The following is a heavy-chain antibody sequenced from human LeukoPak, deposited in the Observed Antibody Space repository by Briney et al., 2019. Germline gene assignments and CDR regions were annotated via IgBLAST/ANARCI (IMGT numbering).Heavy chain of an antibody. V-gene: IGHV3-48*03. CDR3: ARAGYDNSGYYFNFDY. D-gene: IGHD3-22*01. CDR1: GFTFSSYE. J-gene: IGHJ4*02. CDR2: ISISGSTI. Sequence: GGSLRLSCAASGFTFSSYEMNWVRQAPGKGLEWVSYISISGSTIYYADSVKGRFTISRDNAKNSVYLEMNSLRAEDTGVYYCARAGYDNSGYYFNFDYWGQGSLVTVSS.